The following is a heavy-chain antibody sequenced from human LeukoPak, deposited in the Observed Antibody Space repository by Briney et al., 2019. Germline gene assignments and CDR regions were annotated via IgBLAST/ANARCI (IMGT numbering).Heavy chain of an antibody. V-gene: IGHV3-23*01. D-gene: IGHD3-22*01. CDR1: GFTFSNAW. J-gene: IGHJ4*02. CDR3: AKDSRITMIVVVIEGSYFDY. CDR2: ISGSGGST. Sequence: GGSLRLSCAASGFTFSNAWMSWVRQAPGKGLEWVSAISGSGGSTYYADSVKGRFTISRDNSKNTLYLQMNSLRAEDTAVYYCAKDSRITMIVVVIEGSYFDYWGQGTLVTVSS.